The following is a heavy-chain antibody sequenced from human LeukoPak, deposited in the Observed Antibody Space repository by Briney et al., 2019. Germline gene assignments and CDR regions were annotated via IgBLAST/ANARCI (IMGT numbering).Heavy chain of an antibody. CDR3: ARRGTAYCRGGNCYSDKYFDY. D-gene: IGHD2-15*01. CDR1: GGSLSGYY. J-gene: IGHJ4*02. V-gene: IGHV4-34*01. Sequence: PSETLSLTCAVYGGSLSGYYWTWVRQTPGKGLEWIGEINYSGNTNYNRSLKSRVTISADTSKNQFSLRLSSVTAADTAVYYCARRGTAYCRGGNCYSDKYFDYWGQGTQVTVSS. CDR2: INYSGNT.